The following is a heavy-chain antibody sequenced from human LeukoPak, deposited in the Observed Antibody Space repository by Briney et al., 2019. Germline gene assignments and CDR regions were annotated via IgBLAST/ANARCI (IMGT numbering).Heavy chain of an antibody. J-gene: IGHJ4*02. CDR3: ARSGRGTYYYFDL. CDR2: FDPEDGET. D-gene: IGHD5-12*01. V-gene: IGHV1-24*01. CDR1: GYTLTELP. Sequence: ASVKVSCKVSGYTLTELPMHWVRQAPGKGLEWMGGFDPEDGETIYAQKFQGRVSMTADTATSTAYMELRSLTSDDTAMYYCARSGRGTYYYFDLWGQGTLVTVSS.